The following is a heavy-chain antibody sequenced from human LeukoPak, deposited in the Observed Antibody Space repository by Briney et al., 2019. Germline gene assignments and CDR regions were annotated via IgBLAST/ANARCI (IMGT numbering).Heavy chain of an antibody. J-gene: IGHJ5*01. V-gene: IGHV4-4*02. D-gene: IGHD6-13*01. CDR2: IYHSGST. Sequence: SETLSLTCAVSGGSISSSNRWSWVRPPPGKGLVWIGEIYHSGSTNYNPSLKSRVTISVDKSKNQFSLKLSSVTAADTAVYYCARTSEDYSNSWIDSWGQGTLVVVSS. CDR3: ARTSEDYSNSWIDS. CDR1: GGSISSSNR.